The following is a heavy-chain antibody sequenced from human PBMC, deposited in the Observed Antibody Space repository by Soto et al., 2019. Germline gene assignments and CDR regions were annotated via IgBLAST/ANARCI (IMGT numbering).Heavy chain of an antibody. J-gene: IGHJ2*01. V-gene: IGHV6-1*01. CDR3: ASSVRGFWYFDV. Sequence: QVQLQQSGPGLVKPSQTLSLTCAISGDSVSTNSATWNWIRQSPSRGLEWLGRTYYKFEWYNDCAVSVKSRITINPDTSRNQFSLQLNSVTPEDTAVYYCASSVRGFWYFDVWGRGTLVTVSS. D-gene: IGHD4-17*01. CDR2: TYYKFEWYN. CDR1: GDSVSTNSAT.